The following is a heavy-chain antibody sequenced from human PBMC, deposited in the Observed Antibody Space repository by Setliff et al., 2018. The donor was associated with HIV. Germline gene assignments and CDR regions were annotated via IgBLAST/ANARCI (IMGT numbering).Heavy chain of an antibody. CDR2: INPSGGST. J-gene: IGHJ3*02. D-gene: IGHD3-10*01. CDR3: ARVYYGSGWGIRDAFDI. CDR1: GYTFTRYY. V-gene: IGHV1-46*01. Sequence: ASVKVSCKASGYTFTRYYMHWVRQAPGQGLEWMGIINPSGGSTSYSQKFQGRVTMTRDTSTTTVYMELSSLRFEDTAVYYCARVYYGSGWGIRDAFDIWGHGTLVTVSS.